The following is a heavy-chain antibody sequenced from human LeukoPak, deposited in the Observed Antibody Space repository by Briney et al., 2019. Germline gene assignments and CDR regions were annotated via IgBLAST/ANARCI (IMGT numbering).Heavy chain of an antibody. J-gene: IGHJ6*02. D-gene: IGHD5/OR15-5a*01. CDR1: GFTFSNAW. CDR3: TTLRLALAYGVDV. V-gene: IGHV3-15*01. Sequence: PGGSLRLSCAASGFTFSNAWMRWVRQAPGQGREWVGRIKSKTDGETTEYAAAVKGRFTISRDDSKNTLYLQMNSLKTEDTAVYYCTTLRLALAYGVDVWGQGTTVTVSS. CDR2: IKSKTDGETT.